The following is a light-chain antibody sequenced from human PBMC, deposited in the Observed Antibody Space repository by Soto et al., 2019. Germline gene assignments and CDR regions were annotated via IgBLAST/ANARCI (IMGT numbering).Light chain of an antibody. Sequence: DMQISHSPCFLSASVVDRVTITSRASQSISSWLAWYQQKPGKAPKLLIYDASSLEIGVPSRFSGSGSGTEFTLTISSLQPDDFATYYCQQYNSFSITFGQGTRLEVK. CDR1: QSISSW. CDR3: QQYNSFSIT. V-gene: IGKV1-5*01. J-gene: IGKJ5*01. CDR2: DAS.